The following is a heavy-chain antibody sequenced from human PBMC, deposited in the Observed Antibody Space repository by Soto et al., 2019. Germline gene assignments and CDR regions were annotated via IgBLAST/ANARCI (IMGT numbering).Heavy chain of an antibody. CDR3: ERRYGGNFDY. D-gene: IGHD3-16*01. Sequence: SETLSLTCPVSGGSTSSYYWSWIRQPPGKGLEWIGYIYYSGSTNYNPSLKSRVTISVDTSKNQFSLKLSSVTAADTAVYYCERRYGGNFDYWGQGTLVTVSS. V-gene: IGHV4-59*01. CDR1: GGSTSSYY. J-gene: IGHJ4*02. CDR2: IYYSGST.